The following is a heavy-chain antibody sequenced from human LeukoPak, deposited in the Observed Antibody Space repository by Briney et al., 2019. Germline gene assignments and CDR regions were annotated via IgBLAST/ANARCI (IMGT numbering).Heavy chain of an antibody. D-gene: IGHD4-17*01. CDR1: GYSISSGYY. V-gene: IGHV4-38-2*01. CDR2: IYHSGST. J-gene: IGHJ4*02. CDR3: ATGEFTVTTY. Sequence: SETLSLTCAVSGYSISSGYYWGRIRQPPGKGLEWIGSIYHSGSTYYNPSLKSRVTISVDTSKNQFSLKLSSVTAADTAVYYCATGEFTVTTYWGQGTLVTVSS.